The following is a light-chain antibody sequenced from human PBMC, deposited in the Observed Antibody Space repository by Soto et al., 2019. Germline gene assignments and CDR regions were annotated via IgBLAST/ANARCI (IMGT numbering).Light chain of an antibody. J-gene: IGKJ4*01. CDR2: DAS. CDR1: QSISSR. V-gene: IGKV1-5*01. Sequence: DIPMTQSPSTLSASAGDRATITCRASQSISSRLAWYQQKPGKAPKLLIYDASSMESGVPSRFSGSGSGTEFTLTISSLQPDDFATYYCQQYSSYRGTFGGGTKVEIK. CDR3: QQYSSYRGT.